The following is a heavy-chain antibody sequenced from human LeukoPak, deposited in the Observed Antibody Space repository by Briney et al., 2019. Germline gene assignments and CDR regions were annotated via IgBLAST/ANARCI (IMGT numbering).Heavy chain of an antibody. D-gene: IGHD6-13*01. CDR1: GFTFTDYS. CDR2: MSGDATST. CDR3: AKRTSGSSWYSSDY. Sequence: GGSLRLSCEVSGFTFTDYSMHWVRQAQGKGLEWVSTMSGDATSTYYADSVKGRFTISRDNSKNTLYLQMNSLRAEDTAVYYCAKRTSGSSWYSSDYWGQGTLVTVSS. V-gene: IGHV3-23*01. J-gene: IGHJ4*02.